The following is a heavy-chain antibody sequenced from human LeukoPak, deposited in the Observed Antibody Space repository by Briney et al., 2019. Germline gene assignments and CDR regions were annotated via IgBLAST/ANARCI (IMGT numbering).Heavy chain of an antibody. CDR3: AKEYDILTGYHAFDI. V-gene: IGHV3-30*02. D-gene: IGHD3-9*01. CDR2: LRYDGSNK. CDR1: GFTFSSYG. Sequence: GGSLRLSCAASGFTFSSYGMHWVRQAPGKGLEWVAFLRYDGSNKYYADSVKGRFTISRDNSKNTLYLQMNSLRAEDTAVYYCAKEYDILTGYHAFDIWGQGTMVTVSS. J-gene: IGHJ3*02.